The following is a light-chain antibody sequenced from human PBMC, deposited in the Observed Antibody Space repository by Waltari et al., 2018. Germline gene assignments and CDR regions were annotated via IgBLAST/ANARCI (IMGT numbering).Light chain of an antibody. CDR2: GAS. Sequence: ETVMTQSPATLSVSPGERATISCRASQSVSSNLAWYQQKPGQAPRLLIYGASTRATGIPARFSGSGSGTEFTLTISSLQSEDFAVYYCQQYNNWLTWTFGQGTKVEIK. V-gene: IGKV3-15*01. CDR1: QSVSSN. J-gene: IGKJ1*01. CDR3: QQYNNWLTWT.